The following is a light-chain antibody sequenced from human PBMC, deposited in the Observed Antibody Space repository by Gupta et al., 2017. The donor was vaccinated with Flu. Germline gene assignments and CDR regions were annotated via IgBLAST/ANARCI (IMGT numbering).Light chain of an antibody. J-gene: IGLJ3*02. CDR3: QSYDTSLSGSV. Sequence: QSMLTQPPSVSGAPGQRLTIPCTGTSSNFGAGYDLPWYQQLPGTTPNLLIYGNSNRASGVPDRFSGANSGTSAALAITGVQAEDEADYYCQSYDTSLSGSVFGGGTKLTVL. CDR1: SSNFGAGYD. CDR2: GNS. V-gene: IGLV1-40*01.